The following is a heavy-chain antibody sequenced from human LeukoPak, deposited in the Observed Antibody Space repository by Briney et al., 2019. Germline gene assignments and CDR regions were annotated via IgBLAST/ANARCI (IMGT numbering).Heavy chain of an antibody. CDR2: INHSGST. CDR3: AGATKIYDFWSGYLAFQH. CDR1: GGSFSGYY. D-gene: IGHD3-3*01. V-gene: IGHV4-34*01. Sequence: SEILSLTCAVYGGSFSGYYWSWIRQPPGKGLEWIGEINHSGSTNYNPSLKSRVTISVDTSKNQFSLKLSSVTAADTAVYYCAGATKIYDFWSGYLAFQHWGQGTLVTVSS. J-gene: IGHJ1*01.